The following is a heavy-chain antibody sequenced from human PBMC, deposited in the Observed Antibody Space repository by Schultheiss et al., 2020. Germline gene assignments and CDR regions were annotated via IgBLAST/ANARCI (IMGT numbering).Heavy chain of an antibody. J-gene: IGHJ4*02. D-gene: IGHD4-23*01. CDR1: SGSISSGRYY. V-gene: IGHV4-61*02. CDR2: ISAFGGT. CDR3: ARGRIDRVGGPFDY. Sequence: SETLSLTCTVSSGSISSGRYYWSWIRQPAGRGLEWFGRISAFGGTNYNPSLKSRVTISVDTSKNQFSLKLSSVTAADTAVYYCARGRIDRVGGPFDYWGQGTLVTVSS.